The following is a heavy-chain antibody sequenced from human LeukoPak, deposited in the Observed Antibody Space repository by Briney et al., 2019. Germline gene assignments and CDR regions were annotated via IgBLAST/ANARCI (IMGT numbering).Heavy chain of an antibody. Sequence: GASVKVSCKASGYTFTSYGISWVRQAPGQGLEWMGWISAYNGNTNYAQKLQGRVTMTTDTSTSTAYMELRSLRSDDTAVYYCARGCSGGSCYSAPFYYYYYDMDVWGQGTTVTVSS. D-gene: IGHD2-15*01. CDR3: ARGCSGGSCYSAPFYYYYYDMDV. CDR1: GYTFTSYG. V-gene: IGHV1-18*01. CDR2: ISAYNGNT. J-gene: IGHJ6*02.